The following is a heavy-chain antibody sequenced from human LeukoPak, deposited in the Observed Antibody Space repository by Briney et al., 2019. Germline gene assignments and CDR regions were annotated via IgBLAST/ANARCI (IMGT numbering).Heavy chain of an antibody. CDR2: ISHNGSKK. Sequence: GGSLRLSCAASGFAFSSYAVHWVRQAPGKGLECVAVISHNGSKKYYADFVKGRFTISRDNSKNTLYLHMNSLIPEDTAVYFCAKDWKFYYVSGSFFPDNWGQGTLVTVSS. J-gene: IGHJ4*02. CDR3: AKDWKFYYVSGSFFPDN. V-gene: IGHV3-30-3*01. CDR1: GFAFSSYA. D-gene: IGHD3-10*01.